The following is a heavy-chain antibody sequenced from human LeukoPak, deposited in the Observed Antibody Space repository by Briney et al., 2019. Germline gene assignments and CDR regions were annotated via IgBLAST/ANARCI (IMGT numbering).Heavy chain of an antibody. CDR3: AKDSRAGSPSAFDI. CDR1: GFILTNYA. Sequence: QPGGSLRLSCAASGFILTNYAITWVRQAPGKGLEWVSTISGSGSTYYPDSVKGRFTISRDNSKNTLYLQMNDLRAEDTAIYYCAKDSRAGSPSAFDIWGQGTMVTVSS. CDR2: ISGSGST. J-gene: IGHJ3*02. V-gene: IGHV3-23*01.